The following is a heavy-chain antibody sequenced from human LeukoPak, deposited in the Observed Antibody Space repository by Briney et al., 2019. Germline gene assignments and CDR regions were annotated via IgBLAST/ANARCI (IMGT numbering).Heavy chain of an antibody. Sequence: WASVKVSCKASGYTFTSYAMHWVRQAPGQRLEWMGWINAGNGNTKYSQKFQGRVTITRDTSASTAYMELSSLRSEDTAVYYCARDQGSSWPDYWGLGTLVTVSS. V-gene: IGHV1-3*01. CDR2: INAGNGNT. CDR1: GYTFTSYA. D-gene: IGHD6-13*01. J-gene: IGHJ4*02. CDR3: ARDQGSSWPDY.